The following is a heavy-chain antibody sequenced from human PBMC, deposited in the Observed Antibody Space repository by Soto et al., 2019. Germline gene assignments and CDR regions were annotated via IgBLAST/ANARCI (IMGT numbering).Heavy chain of an antibody. Sequence: SETLSLTCTVSGGSISPYYWSWIRQPPGQGLEWIGYIYYSGRSSYNPSLKSQVTMSVDTSKNQFSLNLRSVTAADTAVYYCARDLRFQGHDYADYLGYGMDVWGQGTTVTV. CDR1: GGSISPYY. D-gene: IGHD4-17*01. CDR2: IYYSGRS. V-gene: IGHV4-59*01. J-gene: IGHJ6*02. CDR3: ARDLRFQGHDYADYLGYGMDV.